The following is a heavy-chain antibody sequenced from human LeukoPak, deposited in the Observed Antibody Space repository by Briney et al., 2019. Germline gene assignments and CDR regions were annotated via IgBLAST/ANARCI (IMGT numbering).Heavy chain of an antibody. J-gene: IGHJ4*02. Sequence: GGSLRLSCAASGFTFSSYAMSWVRQAPGKGLEWVSTVTGSGSSTNYADSVKGRFTISRDNSKSTLYLQMNSLRAEDTALYYCARKPPSGGVFDFWGQGTLVTVSS. CDR3: ARKPPSGGVFDF. V-gene: IGHV3-23*01. D-gene: IGHD2-8*02. CDR2: VTGSGSST. CDR1: GFTFSSYA.